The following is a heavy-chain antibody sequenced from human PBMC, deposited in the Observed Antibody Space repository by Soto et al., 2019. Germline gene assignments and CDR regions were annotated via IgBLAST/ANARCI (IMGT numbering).Heavy chain of an antibody. D-gene: IGHD1-26*01. CDR1: GLTFTNYW. J-gene: IGHJ4*02. Sequence: EVQLVESGGGLVQPGGSLRVSCAVSGLTFTNYWMWVRQAPGKGLVWVSSITTDGSGTTYADSVKGRFTISRDNAKNTLYLQMNGLRAEDTAVYYCARGRVGAKGYYFDYWGQGSLVTVSS. CDR3: ARGRVGAKGYYFDY. CDR2: ITTDGSGT. V-gene: IGHV3-74*01.